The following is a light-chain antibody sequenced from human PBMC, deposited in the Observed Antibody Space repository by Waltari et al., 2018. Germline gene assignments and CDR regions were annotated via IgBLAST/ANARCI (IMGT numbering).Light chain of an antibody. Sequence: DIVMTQSPDSLAVSLGERATINCKSSQSVLYSPNNKNYLAWYQQKPGQPPKLPISWAPTRESGVPDRFSGSGSGTDFTLTISSLQAEDVAVYYCQQYYSTPRAWTFGQGTKVEIK. CDR3: QQYYSTPRAWT. CDR1: QSVLYSPNNKNY. CDR2: WAP. V-gene: IGKV4-1*01. J-gene: IGKJ1*01.